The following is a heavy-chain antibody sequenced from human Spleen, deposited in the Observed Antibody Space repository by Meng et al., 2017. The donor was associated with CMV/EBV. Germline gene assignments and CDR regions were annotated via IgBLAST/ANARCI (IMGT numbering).Heavy chain of an antibody. J-gene: IGHJ4*02. V-gene: IGHV3-11*01. CDR2: ISSSGGTI. CDR3: AGDSNAWTFDY. CDR1: GFTLSDYY. Sequence: GGSLRLSCAASGFTLSDYYMSWIRQAPGKGLEWISYISSSGGTIHYADSVEGRFTISRDSAKNTLYLQMSNVRADDTAVYYCAGDSNAWTFDYWGQGTLVTVSS. D-gene: IGHD6-19*01.